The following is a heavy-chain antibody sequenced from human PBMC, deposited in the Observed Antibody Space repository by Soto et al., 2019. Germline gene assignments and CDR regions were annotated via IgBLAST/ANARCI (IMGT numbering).Heavy chain of an antibody. D-gene: IGHD3-16*01. J-gene: IGHJ3*02. Sequence: GGSLRLSCAASGFTFSSYWMHWVRQAPGKGLVWVSRINSDGSSTSYADSVKGRFTISRDNAKNTLYLQMNSLRAEDTAVYYCARVEVVRGVTYYDYVWGSRTGAFDIWGQGTMVTVSS. CDR3: ARVEVVRGVTYYDYVWGSRTGAFDI. CDR1: GFTFSSYW. CDR2: INSDGSST. V-gene: IGHV3-74*01.